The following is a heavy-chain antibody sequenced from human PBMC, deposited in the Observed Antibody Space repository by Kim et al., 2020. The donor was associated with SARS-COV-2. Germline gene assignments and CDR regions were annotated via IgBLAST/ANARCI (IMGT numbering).Heavy chain of an antibody. D-gene: IGHD3-10*01. CDR2: IIPIFGTA. CDR1: GGTFSSYA. V-gene: IGHV1-69*13. CDR3: ASGVRRVELLWFGELFNWFDP. Sequence: SVKVSCKASGGTFSSYAISWVRQAPGQGLEWMGGIIPIFGTANYAQKFQGRVTITADESTSTAYMELSSLRSEDTAVYYCASGVRRVELLWFGELFNWFDPWGQGTLVTVSS. J-gene: IGHJ5*02.